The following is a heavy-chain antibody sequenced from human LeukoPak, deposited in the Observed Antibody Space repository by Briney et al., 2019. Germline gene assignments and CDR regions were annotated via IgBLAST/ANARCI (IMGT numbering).Heavy chain of an antibody. CDR1: GFTFSTYA. CDR2: ITGSGDTT. J-gene: IGHJ4*02. Sequence: GGSLRLSCAASGFTFSTYAMSWVRQAPGKGLEWVSLITGSGDTTYYADSVKGRFTISRDNSKNTLYLQMNSLKDEDTAVYYCAKGSGNYWWGNYFDYWGQGTLVTVSS. D-gene: IGHD1-26*01. V-gene: IGHV3-23*01. CDR3: AKGSGNYWWGNYFDY.